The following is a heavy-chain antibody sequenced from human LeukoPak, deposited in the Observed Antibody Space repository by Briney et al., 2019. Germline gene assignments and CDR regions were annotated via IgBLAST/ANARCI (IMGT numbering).Heavy chain of an antibody. CDR1: GYSISSGYY. CDR2: IYHSGST. CDR3: ARAVEMAEQFAFDI. V-gene: IGHV4-38-2*02. Sequence: SETLSLTCTVSGYSISSGYYWGWIRPPPGKGLEWIGSIYHSGSTYYNPSLKSRVTISVDTSKNQFSLKLSSVTAADTAVYYCARAVEMAEQFAFDIWGQGTMVTVSS. D-gene: IGHD5-24*01. J-gene: IGHJ3*02.